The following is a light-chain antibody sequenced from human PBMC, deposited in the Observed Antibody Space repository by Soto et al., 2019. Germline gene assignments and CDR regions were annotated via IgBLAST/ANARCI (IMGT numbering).Light chain of an antibody. CDR2: DAS. J-gene: IGKJ2*01. CDR3: HHRNNWPPGYS. Sequence: EIVLTQSPATLSLSPGERATLSCRASQSVRNYLAWYQQKPGQAPRLLIYDASSRAIDIPARFSGSGSGTDFTLTINNLEPEDSAVYYCHHRNNWPPGYSFGQGTKLEIK. V-gene: IGKV3-11*01. CDR1: QSVRNY.